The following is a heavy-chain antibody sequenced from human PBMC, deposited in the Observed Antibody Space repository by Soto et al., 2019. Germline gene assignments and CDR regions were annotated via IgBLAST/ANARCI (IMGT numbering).Heavy chain of an antibody. CDR3: ARGEDIVVVPAAPSPFFDY. J-gene: IGHJ4*02. D-gene: IGHD2-2*01. Sequence: SLTLSLTCTVSGGSISSYYWSWIRQPQGKGLEWIGYIYYSGSTNYNPSLKSRVTISVDTSKNQFSLKLSSVTAADTAVYYCARGEDIVVVPAAPSPFFDYWGQGTLVTVSS. CDR1: GGSISSYY. V-gene: IGHV4-59*12. CDR2: IYYSGST.